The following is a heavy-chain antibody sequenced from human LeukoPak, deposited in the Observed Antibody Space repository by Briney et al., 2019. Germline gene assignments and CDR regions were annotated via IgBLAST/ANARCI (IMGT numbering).Heavy chain of an antibody. CDR2: INSDGSST. J-gene: IGHJ6*02. CDR1: GFTFSSYW. V-gene: IGHV3-74*01. CDR3: ARESAGAVAGSDLYYYYGMDV. Sequence: GGSLRLSCAASGFTFSSYWMHWVRQAPGKGLVWVSRINSDGSSTSYADSVKGRFTISRDNAKNTLYLQMNSLRAEDTAVYYCARESAGAVAGSDLYYYYGMDVWGQGTTVTVSS. D-gene: IGHD6-19*01.